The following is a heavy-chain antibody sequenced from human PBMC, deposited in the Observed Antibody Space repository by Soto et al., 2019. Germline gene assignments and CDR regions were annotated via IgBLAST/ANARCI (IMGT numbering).Heavy chain of an antibody. V-gene: IGHV4-39*07. CDR2: IYYSGST. CDR3: ARKLAAAGTKAGWFDP. Sequence: SSETLSLTCTVSGGSISSGSYYGGWIRQPPGKGLEWIGSIYYSGSTYYNPSLKSRVTISVDTSKNQSSLKLSSVTAADTAVYYCARKLAAAGTKAGWFDPWGQGTLVTVSS. D-gene: IGHD6-13*01. CDR1: GGSISSGSYY. J-gene: IGHJ5*02.